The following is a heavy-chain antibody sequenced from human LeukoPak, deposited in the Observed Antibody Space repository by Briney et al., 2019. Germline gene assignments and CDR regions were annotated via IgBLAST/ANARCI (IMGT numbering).Heavy chain of an antibody. Sequence: GGSLRLSCAASGFTFSSYAMTWVRQAPGKGLEWVSASSGSGGSTYHADSVKGRFTISRDNSKDTLYLQMNSLRAEDTAVYYCAKDEIGAVAGLLDYWGQGILVTVSS. CDR3: AKDEIGAVAGLLDY. D-gene: IGHD6-19*01. CDR2: SSGSGGST. CDR1: GFTFSSYA. V-gene: IGHV3-23*01. J-gene: IGHJ4*02.